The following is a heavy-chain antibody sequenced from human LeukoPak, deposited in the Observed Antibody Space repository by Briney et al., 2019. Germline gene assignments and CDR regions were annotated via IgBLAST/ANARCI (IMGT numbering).Heavy chain of an antibody. CDR2: ITSSSSSI. Sequence: GGSLRLSCVASGFTFSIYTMSWVRQAPGKGLEWVSSITSSSSSIYSADSVKGRLTISRDNAKNSLYLQMNSLRAEDTAVYYCARVYSGSYYDFDYWGQGTLVTVSS. CDR1: GFTFSIYT. CDR3: ARVYSGSYYDFDY. V-gene: IGHV3-21*01. D-gene: IGHD1-26*01. J-gene: IGHJ4*02.